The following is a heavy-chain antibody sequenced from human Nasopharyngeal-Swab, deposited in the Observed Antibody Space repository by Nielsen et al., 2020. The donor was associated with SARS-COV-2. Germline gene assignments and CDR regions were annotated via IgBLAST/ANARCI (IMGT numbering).Heavy chain of an antibody. J-gene: IGHJ5*02. CDR1: GGSISTTNSN. CDR3: ARDLGYAFTGRGVNWFDP. CDR2: ISYSGST. V-gene: IGHV4-39*07. Sequence: SETLSLTCTVSGGSISTTNSNWAWIRQSPGKGLQCIWTISYSGSTSYKPSLNSRVTITLDTSKNQFFLRLSSVTAADTAVYYCARDLGYAFTGRGVNWFDPWGQGTLVTVSS. D-gene: IGHD2-8*02.